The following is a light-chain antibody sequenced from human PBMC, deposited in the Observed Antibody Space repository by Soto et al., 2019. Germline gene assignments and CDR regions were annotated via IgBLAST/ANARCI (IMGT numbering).Light chain of an antibody. CDR3: QQGNTWPWT. Sequence: EIVLTQSPATLSLSPGERYTRSGLASQSVGSSLAWYQQKLGQAHRLLIYAAYDRATGITGRFSGSGSGTDFTLIISSLEPEDFAFYYCQQGNTWPWTFGQGTKVDIK. J-gene: IGKJ1*01. V-gene: IGKV3-11*01. CDR2: AAY. CDR1: QSVGSS.